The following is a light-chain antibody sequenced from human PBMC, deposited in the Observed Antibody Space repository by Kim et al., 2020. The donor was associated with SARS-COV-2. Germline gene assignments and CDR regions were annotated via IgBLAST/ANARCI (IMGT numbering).Light chain of an antibody. CDR2: QVT. CDR3: TSYTTSNLLV. Sequence: QSVLTQPASVSGSPGQSITISCIGTSSDVGNFYLVSWYQHHPGKAPKLIIFQVTQRPSGVSTRFSGSKSGNTASLAISGLQPEDEADYYCTSYTTSNLLVFGGGTQLTVL. V-gene: IGLV2-14*02. CDR1: SSDVGNFYL. J-gene: IGLJ2*01.